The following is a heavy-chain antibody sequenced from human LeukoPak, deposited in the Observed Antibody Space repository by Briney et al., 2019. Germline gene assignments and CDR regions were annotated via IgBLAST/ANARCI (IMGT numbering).Heavy chain of an antibody. D-gene: IGHD3-10*01. CDR3: AKGLAMVRGVIIPFDY. CDR1: GFTFSSYA. J-gene: IGHJ4*02. CDR2: ISGSGGST. V-gene: IGHV3-23*01. Sequence: PGGSLRLSCAASGFTFSSYAMSWVRQAPGKGLEWVSAISGSGGSTYYADSVKGRSTISRDNSKNTLYLQMNSLRAEDTAVYYCAKGLAMVRGVIIPFDYWGQGTLVTVSS.